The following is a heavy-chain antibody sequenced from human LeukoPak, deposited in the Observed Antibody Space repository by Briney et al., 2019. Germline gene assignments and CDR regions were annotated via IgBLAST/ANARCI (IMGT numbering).Heavy chain of an antibody. D-gene: IGHD6-13*01. Sequence: SETLSLTCTVSGGSISSYFWSWIRQPPGKGLEWIGYIYYTGTTSYNPPLNSRVTISVDTSKSQFSLKLSSVTAADTAVYYCARDERGGSSSDIWGQGTMVTVSS. CDR3: ARDERGGSSSDI. CDR1: GGSISSYF. J-gene: IGHJ3*02. V-gene: IGHV4-59*01. CDR2: IYYTGTT.